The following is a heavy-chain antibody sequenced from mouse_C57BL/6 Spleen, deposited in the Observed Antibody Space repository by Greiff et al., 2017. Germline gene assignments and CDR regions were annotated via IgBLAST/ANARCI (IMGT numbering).Heavy chain of an antibody. CDR3: TKYYYDSSYDDY. Sequence: VQLQQSGAELVRPGASVKLSCTASGFNFKDDYMHWVKQRPEQGLEWIGWIDPENGDTEYASKFQGKATITADTSSNTAYLQLSSLTSEDTAVYYCTKYYYDSSYDDYWGQGTTLTVSS. D-gene: IGHD1-1*01. J-gene: IGHJ2*01. CDR1: GFNFKDDY. V-gene: IGHV14-4*01. CDR2: IDPENGDT.